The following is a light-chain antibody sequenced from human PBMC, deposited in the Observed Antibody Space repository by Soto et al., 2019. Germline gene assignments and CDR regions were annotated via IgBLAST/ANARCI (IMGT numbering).Light chain of an antibody. Sequence: EIVMTQSPATQSVSPGERATLSCRASQSVSSNLAWYQQKPGQAPRLLIYGASTRATGIPARFSGSGSGTEFTLTISSLQSEYFAVYYCQQYNNWPITFGQGTRLEIK. CDR1: QSVSSN. V-gene: IGKV3-15*01. J-gene: IGKJ5*01. CDR2: GAS. CDR3: QQYNNWPIT.